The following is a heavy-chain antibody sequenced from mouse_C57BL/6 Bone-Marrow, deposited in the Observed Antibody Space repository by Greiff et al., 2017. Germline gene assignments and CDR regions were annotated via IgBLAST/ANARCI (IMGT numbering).Heavy chain of an antibody. Sequence: EVQLQQSGGGLVKPGGSLKLSCAASGFTFSDYGMHWVRQAPEKGLEWVAYISSGSSTIYNADTVKGRFTISRDNDKNTLFLQMTSLRSEDTAMYYYARGLRRCAMGYWGQGTSVTVSS. D-gene: IGHD2-4*01. CDR1: GFTFSDYG. J-gene: IGHJ4*01. V-gene: IGHV5-17*01. CDR2: ISSGSSTI. CDR3: ARGLRRCAMGY.